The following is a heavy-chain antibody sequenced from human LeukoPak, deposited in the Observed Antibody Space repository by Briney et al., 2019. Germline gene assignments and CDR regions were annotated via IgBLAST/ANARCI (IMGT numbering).Heavy chain of an antibody. Sequence: ASVKVSCKASGYTFTSYGISWVRQAPGQGLEWMGWISAYNGNTNYAQKLQGRVTMTADTSTSTAYMELRSLRSDDTAVYYCARWDPYYYYMDVWGEGTTVTVSS. J-gene: IGHJ6*03. CDR2: ISAYNGNT. CDR3: ARWDPYYYYMDV. V-gene: IGHV1-18*01. D-gene: IGHD1-26*01. CDR1: GYTFTSYG.